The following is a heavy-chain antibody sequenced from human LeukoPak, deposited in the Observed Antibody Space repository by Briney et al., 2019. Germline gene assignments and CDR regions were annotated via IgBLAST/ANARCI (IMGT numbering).Heavy chain of an antibody. D-gene: IGHD3-10*01. V-gene: IGHV3-48*03. CDR1: GFTFSSYE. J-gene: IGHJ6*03. CDR2: ISSSGSTI. CDR3: ARSGIKMVRGVIIKSPYHMDV. Sequence: GGSLRLSCAASGFTFSSYEMNWVRQAPGKGLEWVSYISSSGSTIYYADSVKGRFTISRDNAKNSLSLQMNSLRAEDTAVYYCARSGIKMVRGVIIKSPYHMDVWGKGTTVTVSS.